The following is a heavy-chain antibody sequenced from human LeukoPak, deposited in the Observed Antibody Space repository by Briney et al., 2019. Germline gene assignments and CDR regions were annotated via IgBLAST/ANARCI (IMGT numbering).Heavy chain of an antibody. J-gene: IGHJ4*02. V-gene: IGHV3-21*01. Sequence: GGSLRLSCAASGFTFSSYGMNWVRQAPGKGLEWVSSISSSSSSIYYADSVKGRFTISRDNAKNSLYLQMNSLRAEDTAVYYCARASGDIVETATMGSYWGQGTLVTVSS. D-gene: IGHD5-18*01. CDR2: ISSSSSSI. CDR1: GFTFSSYG. CDR3: ARASGDIVETATMGSY.